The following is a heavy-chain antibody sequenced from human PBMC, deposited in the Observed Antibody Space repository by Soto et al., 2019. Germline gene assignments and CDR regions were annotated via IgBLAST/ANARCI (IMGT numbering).Heavy chain of an antibody. CDR2: ISGSGGST. CDR1: GFTFSSYA. CDR3: AKVPPPRDFWSGYYIGYYMDV. J-gene: IGHJ6*03. V-gene: IGHV3-23*01. D-gene: IGHD3-3*01. Sequence: EVQLLESGGGLVQPGGSLRLSCAASGFTFSSYAMSWVRQAPGKGLEWVSAISGSGGSTYYADSVKGRFTISRDNSKNTLYLQMNSLRAEDTAVYYCAKVPPPRDFWSGYYIGYYMDVWGKGTTVTVSS.